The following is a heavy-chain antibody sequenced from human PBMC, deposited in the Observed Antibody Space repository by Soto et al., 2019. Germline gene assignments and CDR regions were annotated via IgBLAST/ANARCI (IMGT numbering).Heavy chain of an antibody. D-gene: IGHD6-13*01. Sequence: QVQLVQSGAEVTKPGALVKVSCRASGYTFTDYAITWVRQAPGQGPEWMGWISTYNGNTDYAQKFQGRVTLTRDTSTSTASMELKSLESDDTAMYYCARKPLTAAGGIVQFDYWGQGTLVTVSS. CDR1: GYTFTDYA. J-gene: IGHJ4*02. CDR2: ISTYNGNT. CDR3: ARKPLTAAGGIVQFDY. V-gene: IGHV1-18*04.